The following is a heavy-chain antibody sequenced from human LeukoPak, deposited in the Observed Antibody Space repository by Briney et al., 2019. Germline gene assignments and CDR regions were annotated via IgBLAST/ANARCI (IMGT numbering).Heavy chain of an antibody. CDR3: ARGVVGATTFPFDY. Sequence: ASVTVSCKASGYTFTSYGISWVRQAPGQGVEGMGWISAYNGNTNYAQKLQGRVTMTTDTSTSTAYMELRSLRSDDTAVYYCARGVVGATTFPFDYWGQGTLVTVSS. CDR2: ISAYNGNT. J-gene: IGHJ4*02. D-gene: IGHD1-26*01. CDR1: GYTFTSYG. V-gene: IGHV1-18*01.